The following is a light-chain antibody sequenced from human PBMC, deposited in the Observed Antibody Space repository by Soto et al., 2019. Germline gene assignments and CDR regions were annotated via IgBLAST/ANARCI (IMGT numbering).Light chain of an antibody. CDR2: GAS. CDR1: QSVSSNF. Sequence: EIVLTQSPGTLSLSPGERATLSCGASQSVSSNFLAWYQHKPGQAPRLLIYGASNRATDIPGRFSGSGSGTDLTLTLSRLEPEDFAVYYCQQYGSSPRTFGQGTKVEIK. CDR3: QQYGSSPRT. J-gene: IGKJ1*01. V-gene: IGKV3-20*01.